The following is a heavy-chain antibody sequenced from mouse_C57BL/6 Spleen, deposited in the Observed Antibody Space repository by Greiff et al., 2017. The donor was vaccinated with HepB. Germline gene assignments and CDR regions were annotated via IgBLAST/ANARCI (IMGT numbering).Heavy chain of an antibody. Sequence: QVQLQQPGAELVRPGSSVKLSCKASGYTFTSYWMHWVKQRPIQGLEWIGNIDPSDSETHYNQKFKDKATLTVDKSSSTAYMQLSSLPSEDSAVYYCARKARGYFDVWGTGTTVTVSS. CDR3: ARKARGYFDV. CDR2: IDPSDSET. CDR1: GYTFTSYW. J-gene: IGHJ1*03. D-gene: IGHD3-3*01. V-gene: IGHV1-52*01.